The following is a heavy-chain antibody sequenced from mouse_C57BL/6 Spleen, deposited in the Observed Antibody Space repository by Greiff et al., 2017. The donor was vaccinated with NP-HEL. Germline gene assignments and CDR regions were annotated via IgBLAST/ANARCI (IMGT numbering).Heavy chain of an antibody. D-gene: IGHD2-1*01. CDR1: GYAFSSSW. CDR3: ARCRGNYSFDY. CDR2: IYPGDGDT. Sequence: VQLQQSGPELVKPGASVKISCKASGYAFSSSWMNWVKQRPGKGLEWIGRIYPGDGDTNYNGKFKGKATLTADKSSSTAYMQLSSLTSEDSAVYFCARCRGNYSFDYWGQGTTLTVSS. J-gene: IGHJ2*01. V-gene: IGHV1-82*01.